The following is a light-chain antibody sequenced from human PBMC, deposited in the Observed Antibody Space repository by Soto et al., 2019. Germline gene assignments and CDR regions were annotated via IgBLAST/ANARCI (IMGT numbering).Light chain of an antibody. CDR1: QSVLYSSNNNNY. Sequence: DIVMTQSPDSLAVSLGERATINCKSSQSVLYSSNNNNYLAWYQQKPGQPPKLLIYWASTRESGVPDRFSGSGSGTDFTLTISSLQADDVAVYYCQQYYSTPVTFGGGTKVEIK. CDR2: WAS. CDR3: QQYYSTPVT. V-gene: IGKV4-1*01. J-gene: IGKJ4*01.